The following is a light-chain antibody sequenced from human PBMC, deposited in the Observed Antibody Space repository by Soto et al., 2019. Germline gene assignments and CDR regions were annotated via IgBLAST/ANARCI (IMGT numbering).Light chain of an antibody. CDR1: SRGIGAYDY. CDR3: TSFAPGRIYV. CDR2: EVS. J-gene: IGLJ1*01. V-gene: IGLV2-14*03. Sequence: QSGWTKPPSGSGSPGQSITISSSGTSRGIGAYDYVSSYQQHPGRAPHLIIDEVSHRFSGLSYRFSGSESGNTASLTISQLQAEDECDYYCTSFAPGRIYVFGTGTKVTVL.